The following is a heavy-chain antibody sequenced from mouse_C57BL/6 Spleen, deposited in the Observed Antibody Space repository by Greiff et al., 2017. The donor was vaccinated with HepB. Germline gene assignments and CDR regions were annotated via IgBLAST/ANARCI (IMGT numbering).Heavy chain of an antibody. CDR3: AREAQATPFAY. CDR2: INPNNGGT. J-gene: IGHJ3*01. D-gene: IGHD3-2*02. V-gene: IGHV1-26*01. Sequence: EVQLQQSGPELVKPGASVKISCKASGYTFTDYYMNWVKQSHGKSLEWIGDINPNNGGTSYNQKFKGKATLTVDKSSSTAYRELRSLTSEDSAVYYCAREAQATPFAYWGQGTLVTVSA. CDR1: GYTFTDYY.